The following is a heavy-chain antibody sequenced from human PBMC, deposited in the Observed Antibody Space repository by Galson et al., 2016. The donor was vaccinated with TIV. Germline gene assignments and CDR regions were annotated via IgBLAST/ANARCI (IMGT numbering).Heavy chain of an antibody. J-gene: IGHJ4*02. CDR1: GGIFIGYG. CDR3: VRSETYYYDSSGDN. V-gene: IGHV1-69*04. CDR2: IIPLFGIV. Sequence: SVKVSCKASGGIFIGYGISWVQQAPGQGLEWMGRIIPLFGIVSYAQRFQGRVAIIADKSTGTTYMELSSLRSEDTAVYYCVRSETYYYDSSGDNWGQGTLVTVSS. D-gene: IGHD3-22*01.